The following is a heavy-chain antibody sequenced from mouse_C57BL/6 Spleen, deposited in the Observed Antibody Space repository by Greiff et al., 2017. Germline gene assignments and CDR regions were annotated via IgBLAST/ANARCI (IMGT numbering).Heavy chain of an antibody. CDR2: IRNKANNNAT. CDR1: GFTFSDAW. D-gene: IGHD1-1*01. V-gene: IGHV6-6*01. Sequence: EVKLEESGGGLVQPGGSMKLSCAASGFTFSDAWMDWVRQSPEKGLEWVAEIRNKANNNATYYAESVKGRFTISRDDSKSSVYLQMNSLRAEDTGIYYCTRGIITTVVPSDWYFDVWGTGTTVTVSS. CDR3: TRGIITTVVPSDWYFDV. J-gene: IGHJ1*03.